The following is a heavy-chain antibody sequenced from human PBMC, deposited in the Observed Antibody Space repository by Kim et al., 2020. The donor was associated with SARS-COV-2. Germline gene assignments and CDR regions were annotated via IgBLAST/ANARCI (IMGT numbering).Heavy chain of an antibody. J-gene: IGHJ1*01. V-gene: IGHV3-30*03. CDR1: GFDFSRHA. D-gene: IGHD3-10*01. Sequence: GGSLRLSCVASGFDFSRHAMHWVRQSPGKGLEWVAVISYDGTFIAYADSVRGRFSVSRDNFQNTLYLRMNSLRRDDTALYFCATDPAFTGIKYFLQWGSGTLVTVSS. CDR2: ISYDGTFI. CDR3: ATDPAFTGIKYFLQ.